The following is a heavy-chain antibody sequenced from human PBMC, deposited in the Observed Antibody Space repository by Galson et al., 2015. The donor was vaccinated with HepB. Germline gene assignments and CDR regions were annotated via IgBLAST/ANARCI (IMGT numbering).Heavy chain of an antibody. CDR3: ARGATIDGSGYDYYCYYYMDV. V-gene: IGHV1-18*01. CDR2: ISAYNGNT. Sequence: QSGAEVKKPGASVKVSCKASGYTFTSYGISWVRQAPGQGLEWMGWISAYNGNTNYAQKLQGRVTMTTDTSTSTAYMELRSLRSDDTAVYYCARGATIDGSGYDYYCYYYMDVWGKGTTVTVSS. J-gene: IGHJ6*03. CDR1: GYTFTSYG. D-gene: IGHD5-12*01.